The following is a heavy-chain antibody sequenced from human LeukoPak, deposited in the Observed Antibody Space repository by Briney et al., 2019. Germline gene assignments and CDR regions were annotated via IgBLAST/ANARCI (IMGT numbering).Heavy chain of an antibody. CDR1: GFTFSSYA. D-gene: IGHD3-10*01. CDR3: AKDGSGSYYSND. J-gene: IGHJ4*02. CDR2: ISGSGGST. V-gene: IGHV3-23*01. Sequence: GGSLRLSCAASGFTFSSYAMSWVRQAPGKGLEWVSAISGSGGSTYYADSVMGRFTISRDNSKNTLYLQMNSLRAEDTAVYYCAKDGSGSYYSNDWGQGTLVTVSS.